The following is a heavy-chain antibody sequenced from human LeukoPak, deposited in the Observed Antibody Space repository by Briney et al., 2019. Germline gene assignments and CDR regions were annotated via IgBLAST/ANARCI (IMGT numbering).Heavy chain of an antibody. CDR1: GGSFSGYY. CDR2: INHSGST. J-gene: IGHJ6*03. Sequence: SETLSLTCAVYGGSFSGYYWSWIRQPPGQGLEWIGEINHSGSTNYNPSLKSRVTISVDTSKNQFSLKLSSVTAADTAVYYCARTEYSSSWYMDVWGKGTTVTVSS. D-gene: IGHD6-6*01. V-gene: IGHV4-34*01. CDR3: ARTEYSSSWYMDV.